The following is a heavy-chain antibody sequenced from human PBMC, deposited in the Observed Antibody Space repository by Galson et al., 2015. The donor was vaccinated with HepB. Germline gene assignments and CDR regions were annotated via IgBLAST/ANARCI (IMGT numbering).Heavy chain of an antibody. CDR1: GFTFSDAW. Sequence: SLRLSCAASGFTFSDAWMIWVRQSPGKGLEWVGRIKSNVDGGTRAYAAPVQGRFTIERVDSRNTLNLQMNSLKTEDAGKYYCTTYFGYSSSWIGNYENYGLDLWGQGTTVTVSS. CDR3: TTYFGYSSSWIGNYENYGLDL. J-gene: IGHJ6*02. CDR2: IKSNVDGGTR. V-gene: IGHV3-15*01. D-gene: IGHD6-13*01.